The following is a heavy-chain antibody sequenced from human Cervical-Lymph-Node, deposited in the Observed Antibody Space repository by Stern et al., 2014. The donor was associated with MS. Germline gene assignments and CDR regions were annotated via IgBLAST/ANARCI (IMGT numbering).Heavy chain of an antibody. Sequence: QVQLVQSGAEVKKPGASVKVSCQASGYTFTGYYYMHWVRQAPGQGLEWVGRINRNSGGTTYAQKFQGRVTMTRDTSINIFYLELSRLSSDDTAVYYCATIDYSDYKDYWGQGTLVTVSS. CDR3: ATIDYSDYKDY. CDR2: INRNSGGT. CDR1: GYTFTGYYY. V-gene: IGHV1-2*06. D-gene: IGHD4-11*01. J-gene: IGHJ4*02.